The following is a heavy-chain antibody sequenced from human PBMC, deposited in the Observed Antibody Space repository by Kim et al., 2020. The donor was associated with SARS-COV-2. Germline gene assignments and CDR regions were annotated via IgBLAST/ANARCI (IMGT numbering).Heavy chain of an antibody. Sequence: SGPTLVKPTQTLTLTCTFSGFSLSTSGVGVGWIRQPPGKALEWLALIYWDDDKRYSPSLKSRLTITKDTSKNQVVLTMTNMDPVDTATYYCAHSRIRRGTFKVVPVISFDSGGKGTLVPAS. D-gene: IGHD3-22*01. CDR2: IYWDDDK. V-gene: IGHV2-5*02. CDR1: GFSLSTSGVG. J-gene: IGHJ4*02. CDR3: AHSRIRRGTFKVVPVISFDS.